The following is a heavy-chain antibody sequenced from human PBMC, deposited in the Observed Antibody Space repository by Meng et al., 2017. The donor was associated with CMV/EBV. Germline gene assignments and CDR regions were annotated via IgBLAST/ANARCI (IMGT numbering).Heavy chain of an antibody. CDR1: VSSGSYD. CDR3: ARVRGDIVVVPATNWFDP. J-gene: IGHJ5*02. Sequence: VSSGSYDGSWIRQPPGKGLEWIGYIYYSGSTNYNPSLKSRVTISVDTSKNQFSLKLSSVTAADTAVYYCARVRGDIVVVPATNWFDPWGQGTLVTVSS. CDR2: IYYSGST. D-gene: IGHD2-2*01. V-gene: IGHV4-61*01.